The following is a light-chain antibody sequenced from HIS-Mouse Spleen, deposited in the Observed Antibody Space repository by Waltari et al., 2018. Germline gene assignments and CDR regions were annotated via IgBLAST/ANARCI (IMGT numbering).Light chain of an antibody. CDR1: QSVSSN. V-gene: IGKV3-15*01. CDR3: QQYNNWPPYT. J-gene: IGKJ2*01. Sequence: EIVMTQSPATLSVSPGDRATLSCRASQSVSSNLAWYKQKPGQAPRRLIYGSSTRATGISARFSGSGSGTEFTLTISSLQSEDFAVYYCQQYNNWPPYTFGQGTKLEIK. CDR2: GSS.